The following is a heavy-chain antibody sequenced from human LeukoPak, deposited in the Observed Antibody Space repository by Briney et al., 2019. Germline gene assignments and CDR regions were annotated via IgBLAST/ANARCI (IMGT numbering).Heavy chain of an antibody. CDR2: ISAYNGNT. CDR1: GYTFTSFG. V-gene: IGHV1-18*01. CDR3: ARYDTHDRVVSNWFDP. J-gene: IGHJ5*02. Sequence: GASVKVSCKASGYTFTSFGISWVRQAPGQGLEWMGWISAYNGNTDYAQKLQGRVTMTTDTSTTTAYMELRSLRSDDTAVYYCARYDTHDRVVSNWFDPWGRGTLVTVSS. D-gene: IGHD3-3*01.